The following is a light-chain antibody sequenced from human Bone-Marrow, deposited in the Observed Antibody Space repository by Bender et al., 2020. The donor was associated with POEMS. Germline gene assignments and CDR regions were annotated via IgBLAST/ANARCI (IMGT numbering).Light chain of an antibody. J-gene: IGLJ1*01. Sequence: QSALTQPRSVSGSPGQSVTISCTGTSGDVGSYNYVSWYQQPPGKAPKLMIYDVSKWASGVPDRFSGSKSGNTASLTISGLQAEDEAHYYCCSYSGSYTDVFGSGTRFTVL. CDR2: DVS. V-gene: IGLV2-11*01. CDR1: SGDVGSYNY. CDR3: CSYSGSYTDV.